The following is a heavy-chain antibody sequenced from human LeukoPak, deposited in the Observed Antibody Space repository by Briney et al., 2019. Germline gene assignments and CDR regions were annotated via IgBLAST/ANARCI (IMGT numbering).Heavy chain of an antibody. J-gene: IGHJ5*02. CDR2: ISGSGGRT. Sequence: GGSLRLSCAASGFTFSSYAMSWVRQAPGKGLEWVSAISGSGGRTYYADSVKGRFTISRDNSKNTLNLQMNSLRAEDTAVYYCAPYCSGTSCYSWGQGTLVTVSS. V-gene: IGHV3-23*01. CDR3: APYCSGTSCYS. D-gene: IGHD2-2*01. CDR1: GFTFSSYA.